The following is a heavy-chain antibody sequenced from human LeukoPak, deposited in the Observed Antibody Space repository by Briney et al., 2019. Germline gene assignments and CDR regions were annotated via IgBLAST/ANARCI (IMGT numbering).Heavy chain of an antibody. Sequence: AGGSLRLSCAASGFTFSSYSMNWVRQAPGKGLEWVAVIWYDGSNKYYADSVKGRFTISRDNSKNTLYLQMNSLRAEDTAVYYCARDHFDYCSSTSCPPSYWGQGTLVTVSS. CDR2: IWYDGSNK. V-gene: IGHV3-33*08. J-gene: IGHJ4*02. CDR3: ARDHFDYCSSTSCPPSY. CDR1: GFTFSSYS. D-gene: IGHD2-2*01.